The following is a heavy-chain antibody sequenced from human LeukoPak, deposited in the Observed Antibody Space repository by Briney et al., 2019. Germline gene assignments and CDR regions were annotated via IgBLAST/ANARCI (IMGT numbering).Heavy chain of an antibody. V-gene: IGHV4-39*01. Sequence: TLSLTCTVSGDSISTSSYYWGWIRQPPGKGLEWIGIIYYSGSTDYNPSLKSRVTISVDTSKNQFSLKLTSVTAADTAVYYCAVHARDSSGYQLTFDIWGQGTVVTVPS. CDR1: GDSISTSSYY. J-gene: IGHJ3*02. CDR3: AVHARDSSGYQLTFDI. D-gene: IGHD3-22*01. CDR2: IYYSGST.